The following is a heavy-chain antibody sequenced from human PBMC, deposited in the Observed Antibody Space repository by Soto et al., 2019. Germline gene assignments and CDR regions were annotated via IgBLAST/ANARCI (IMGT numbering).Heavy chain of an antibody. D-gene: IGHD1-26*01. J-gene: IGHJ4*02. CDR3: AKGEGPSSFPYYFDY. CDR1: GFTFSSYG. V-gene: IGHV3-30*18. CDR2: ISYDGSNK. Sequence: GGSLRLSCAASGFTFSSYGMHWVRQAPGKGLEWVAVISYDGSNKYYADSVKGRFTISRDNSKNTLYLQMNSLRAGDTAVYYCAKGEGPSSFPYYFDYWGQETLVTVSS.